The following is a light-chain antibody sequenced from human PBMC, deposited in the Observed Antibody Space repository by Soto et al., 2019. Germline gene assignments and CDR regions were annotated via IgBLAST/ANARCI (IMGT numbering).Light chain of an antibody. CDR3: QERRNWPPT. J-gene: IGKJ2*01. Sequence: EIVLTQSPATLSLSPGERATLSCRASQSVSSYLAWYQQKPGQAPRLLIYDASNRATGIPAKLSGSGSGTDFTLTISSLEPEDVAVYYCQERRNWPPTFGQGTKLEIK. CDR1: QSVSSY. V-gene: IGKV3-11*01. CDR2: DAS.